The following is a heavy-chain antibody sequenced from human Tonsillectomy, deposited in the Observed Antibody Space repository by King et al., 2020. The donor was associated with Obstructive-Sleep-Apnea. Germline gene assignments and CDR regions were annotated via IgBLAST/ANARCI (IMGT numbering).Heavy chain of an antibody. CDR1: GFTVSSNY. CDR3: ARYSCSWNYFDF. Sequence: EVQLVESGGGLVQPGGSLRLSCAASGFTVSSNYMSWVRQAPGKGLEWVSIIYSSGTTYYADSVKGRFTISRHTSENTLYLQMNSLRTEDTAVYYCARYSCSWNYFDFWGQGTLVTVSS. D-gene: IGHD6-13*01. V-gene: IGHV3-53*04. CDR2: IYSSGTT. J-gene: IGHJ4*02.